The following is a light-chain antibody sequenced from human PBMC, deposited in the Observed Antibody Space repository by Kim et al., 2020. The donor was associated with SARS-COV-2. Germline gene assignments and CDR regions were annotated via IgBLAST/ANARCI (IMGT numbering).Light chain of an antibody. V-gene: IGLV3-1*01. Sequence: SSELTQPPSVSVSPGQTASITCSGDKLGDEYTSWYQQKPGQSPVLVIYQDDKRPSGIPERFSGSNSGNTATLTISGTQAMDEADYYCQTWDSSVVFGGGT. J-gene: IGLJ2*01. CDR3: QTWDSSVV. CDR2: QDD. CDR1: KLGDEY.